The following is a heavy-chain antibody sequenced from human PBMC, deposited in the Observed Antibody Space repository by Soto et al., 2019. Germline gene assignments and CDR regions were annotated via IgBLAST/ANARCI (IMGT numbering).Heavy chain of an antibody. V-gene: IGHV3-7*01. CDR1: GFTFSSYW. Sequence: GGSLRLSCAASGFTFSSYWMSWVRQAPGKGLEWVANRKQDGSEKYYVDSVKGRFTISRDNAKNSLYLQMNSLRAEDTAVYYCARMYCSSTSCYDAFDIWGQGTMVTVSS. D-gene: IGHD2-2*01. J-gene: IGHJ3*02. CDR2: RKQDGSEK. CDR3: ARMYCSSTSCYDAFDI.